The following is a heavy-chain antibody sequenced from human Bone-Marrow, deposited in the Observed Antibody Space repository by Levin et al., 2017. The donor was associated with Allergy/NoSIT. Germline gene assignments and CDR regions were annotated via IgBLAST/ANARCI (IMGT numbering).Heavy chain of an antibody. CDR1: GFTFSSYA. CDR3: AKQSRAARLFQSTFDY. D-gene: IGHD6-6*01. CDR2: ISGSGGST. J-gene: IGHJ4*02. V-gene: IGHV3-23*01. Sequence: PGESLKISCAASGFTFSSYAMSWVRQAPGKGLEWVSAISGSGGSTYYADSVKGRFTISRDNSKNTLYLQMNSLRAEDTAVYYCAKQSRAARLFQSTFDYWGQGTLVTVSS.